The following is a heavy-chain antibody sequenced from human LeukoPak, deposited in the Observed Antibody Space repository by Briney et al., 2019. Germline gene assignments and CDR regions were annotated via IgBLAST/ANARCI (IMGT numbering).Heavy chain of an antibody. Sequence: PGGSLRLSCAASGFTFSSYSMNWVRQAPGKGLEWVSSISGTSNYIYYADSVKGRFTISRDNAKNSLYLHMNSLRAEDTAVYYCARLTFGGVIGFDYWGQGTLVTVSS. CDR1: GFTFSSYS. D-gene: IGHD3-16*02. CDR2: ISGTSNYI. J-gene: IGHJ4*02. V-gene: IGHV3-21*01. CDR3: ARLTFGGVIGFDY.